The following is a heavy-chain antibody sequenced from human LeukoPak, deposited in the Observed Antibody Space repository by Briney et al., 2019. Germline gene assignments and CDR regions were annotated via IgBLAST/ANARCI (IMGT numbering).Heavy chain of an antibody. CDR3: ARGGIAVAGTLFDP. V-gene: IGHV4-34*01. Sequence: PSETLSLTCAVYGVSFSGYYWSWIRQPPGKGLEWIGEINHSGSTNYNPSLKSRVTISVDTSKNQFSLKLSAVTAADTAVYYCARGGIAVAGTLFDPWGQGTLVTVSS. D-gene: IGHD6-19*01. CDR2: INHSGST. J-gene: IGHJ5*02. CDR1: GVSFSGYY.